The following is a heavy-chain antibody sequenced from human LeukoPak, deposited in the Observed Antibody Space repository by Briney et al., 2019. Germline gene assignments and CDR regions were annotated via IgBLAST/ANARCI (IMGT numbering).Heavy chain of an antibody. CDR2: IDKHGSGK. CDR3: ARDGGWGYYDL. CDR1: GFTFSISW. J-gene: IGHJ4*02. Sequence: GGSLRLSCVASGFTFSISWVTWVRQAPGKGLEWVANIDKHGSGKYYIDSVKGRFAISRDYASNSVFLQMSSLRAEDTSVYYCARDGGWGYYDLWGQGTSVTVSS. D-gene: IGHD3-16*01. V-gene: IGHV3-7*01.